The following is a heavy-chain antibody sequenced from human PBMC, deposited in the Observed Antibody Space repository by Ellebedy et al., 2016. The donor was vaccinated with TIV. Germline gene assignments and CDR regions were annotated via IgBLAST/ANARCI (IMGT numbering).Heavy chain of an antibody. Sequence: GESLKISCKGSGYSFTSYWIGWMRQMPGKGLEWMGIIYPGDSDTRYSPSFQGQVTISADKSISTAYLQWSSLKASDTAIYYCARHQYYYDSSGYIYGMDVWGQGTTVTVSS. V-gene: IGHV5-51*01. CDR3: ARHQYYYDSSGYIYGMDV. CDR2: IYPGDSDT. CDR1: GYSFTSYW. J-gene: IGHJ6*02. D-gene: IGHD3-22*01.